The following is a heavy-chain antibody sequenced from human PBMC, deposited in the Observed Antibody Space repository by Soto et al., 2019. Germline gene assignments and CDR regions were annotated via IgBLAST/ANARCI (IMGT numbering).Heavy chain of an antibody. V-gene: IGHV4-34*01. CDR1: GGSFSGYY. CDR3: ARLNGYCVSTNCHGYYGMDV. D-gene: IGHD2-2*03. CDR2: INHSGST. J-gene: IGHJ6*02. Sequence: SETLSLTCAVYGGSFSGYYWSWIRQPPGKGLEWIGEINHSGSTNYNPSLKSRVTISVDTSKNQFSLKLSSVTAADTAVYYCARLNGYCVSTNCHGYYGMDVWGQGTTVTVSS.